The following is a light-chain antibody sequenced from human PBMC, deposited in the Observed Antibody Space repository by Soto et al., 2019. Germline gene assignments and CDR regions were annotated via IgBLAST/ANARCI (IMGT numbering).Light chain of an antibody. V-gene: IGKV1-27*01. CDR1: QGISGY. CDR2: GAS. CDR3: QKYNVAPYT. Sequence: DIQMTQSPSSLSASVGDRVTITCRASQGISGYLAWYQHKPGKVPKLLIYGASTLQSGVPSRFSGSGSGTDFTLTISSLQPEDVASYYCQKYNVAPYTFGQGTKVEIK. J-gene: IGKJ2*01.